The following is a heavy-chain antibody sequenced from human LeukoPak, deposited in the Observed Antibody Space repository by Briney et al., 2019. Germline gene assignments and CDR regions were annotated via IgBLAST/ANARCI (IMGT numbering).Heavy chain of an antibody. J-gene: IGHJ4*02. D-gene: IGHD5-12*01. V-gene: IGHV3-64*01. CDR2: ISSNGGST. CDR3: ARARPSMWIDY. CDR1: GFTFSSYA. Sequence: GGSLRLSCAASGFTFSSYAMHWVRQAPGKGLEYVSAISSNGGSTYYANSVKGRFTISRDNSKNTLYLQMGSLRAEDMAVYYCARARPSMWIDYWGQGTLVTVSS.